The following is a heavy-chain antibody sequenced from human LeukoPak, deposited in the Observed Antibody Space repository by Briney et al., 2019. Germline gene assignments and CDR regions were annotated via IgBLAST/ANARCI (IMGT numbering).Heavy chain of an antibody. D-gene: IGHD5-12*01. Sequence: GGSLRLSCAASGFTFSDYYMSWIRQAPGKGLEWVSYISSRDSTIYYADSVKGRFTISRDNAKNSLYLQMNSLRAEDTAVYYCARDARRYSGYDNFDYWGQGTLVTVSS. V-gene: IGHV3-11*01. CDR3: ARDARRYSGYDNFDY. CDR1: GFTFSDYY. CDR2: ISSRDSTI. J-gene: IGHJ4*02.